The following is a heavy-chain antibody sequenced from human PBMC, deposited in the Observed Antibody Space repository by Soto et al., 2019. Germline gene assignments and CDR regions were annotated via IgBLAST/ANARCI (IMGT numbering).Heavy chain of an antibody. CDR2: ISSSGSTI. D-gene: IGHD5-12*01. J-gene: IGHJ6*02. CDR3: AREVDIVASFYYYGMDV. CDR1: GFIFSDYD. Sequence: VGSLRLSCAAAGFIFSDYDMNWVRQARGKGLEWVSYISSSGSTIDYADSVKGRFTISRDNTKNSLYLQMNSLRAEDTAVYYCAREVDIVASFYYYGMDVWGQGTTVTVSS. V-gene: IGHV3-48*03.